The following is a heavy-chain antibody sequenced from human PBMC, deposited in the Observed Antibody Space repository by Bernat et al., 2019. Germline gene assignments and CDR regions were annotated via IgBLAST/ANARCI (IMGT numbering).Heavy chain of an antibody. CDR1: GFTFSSYA. D-gene: IGHD3-3*01. Sequence: EVQLLESGGGLVQPGGFLRLSCAASGFTFSSYAMSWVRQAPGKGLEWVSAISGSGGSTYSADSVKGRFTISRDNSTNTLYLQMTILRAEDTDVDYCAGPPYDVWSGYYNAYWGQGTLVTVSS. J-gene: IGHJ4*02. CDR3: AGPPYDVWSGYYNAY. V-gene: IGHV3-23*01. CDR2: ISGSGGST.